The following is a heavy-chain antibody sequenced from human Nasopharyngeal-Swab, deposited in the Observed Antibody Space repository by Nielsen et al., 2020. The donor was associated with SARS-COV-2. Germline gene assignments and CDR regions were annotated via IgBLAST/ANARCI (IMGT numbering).Heavy chain of an antibody. CDR3: VKDTDAVVTRALDI. Sequence: LKISCAASGLNFDNYAMHWVRQIPGKGLEWVSAISWNSGNTGYAGSVKGRFTISRDNAKNSVFLQMNSLTPEDTALYYCVKDTDAVVTRALDIWGRGTMVTVSS. V-gene: IGHV3-9*01. D-gene: IGHD4-23*01. J-gene: IGHJ3*02. CDR1: GLNFDNYA. CDR2: ISWNSGNT.